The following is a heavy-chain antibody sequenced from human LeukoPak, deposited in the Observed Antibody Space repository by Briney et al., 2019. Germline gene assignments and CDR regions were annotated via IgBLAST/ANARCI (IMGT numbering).Heavy chain of an antibody. V-gene: IGHV4-39*01. CDR1: GGSISSSSYY. D-gene: IGHD1-26*01. J-gene: IGHJ3*02. CDR3: ASARLVGATRGAFDI. CDR2: IYYSGST. Sequence: SETLSLTCTVSGGSISSSSYYWGWIRQPPGKGLEWIGSIYYSGSTYYNPSLKSRVTISVDTSKNQFSLKLSSVTAADTAVYYCASARLVGATRGAFDIWGQGTMVTVSS.